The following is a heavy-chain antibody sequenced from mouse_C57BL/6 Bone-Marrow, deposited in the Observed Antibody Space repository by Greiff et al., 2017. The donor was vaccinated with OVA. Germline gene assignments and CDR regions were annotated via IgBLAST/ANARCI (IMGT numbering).Heavy chain of an antibody. CDR1: GFSLTSYG. J-gene: IGHJ4*01. Sequence: VKLVESGPGLVAPSQSLSITCTVSGFSLTSYGVDWVRQSPGKGLEWLGVIWGVGSTNYNSALKSRLSISKDNSKSQVFLKMNSLQTDDTAMYYCARRRRSAMDYWGQGTSVTVSS. V-gene: IGHV2-6*01. CDR2: IWGVGST. CDR3: ARRRRSAMDY.